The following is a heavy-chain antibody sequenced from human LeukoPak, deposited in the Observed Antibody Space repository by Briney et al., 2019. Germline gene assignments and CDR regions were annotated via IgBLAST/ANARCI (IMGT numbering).Heavy chain of an antibody. V-gene: IGHV3-7*03. CDR1: GFTFSSYL. Sequence: GGSLRLSCAASGFTFSSYLMSWVRQAPGKGLEWVANIKRDGSEKYYVDSVKGRFTISRDNAKNSLSLQMNSLRAEDTAVYYCARADSSSWGGNWFDPWGQGTLVTVSS. D-gene: IGHD3-22*01. J-gene: IGHJ5*02. CDR2: IKRDGSEK. CDR3: ARADSSSWGGNWFDP.